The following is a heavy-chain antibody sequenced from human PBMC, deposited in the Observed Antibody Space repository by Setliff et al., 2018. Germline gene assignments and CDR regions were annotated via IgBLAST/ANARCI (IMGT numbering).Heavy chain of an antibody. V-gene: IGHV4-34*01. D-gene: IGHD6-6*01. CDR3: ARGRNIAARLFDS. CDR1: GGPFSGAS. CDR2: INHSGST. J-gene: IGHJ4*02. Sequence: PSETLSLTCTVSGGPFSGASIWTWIRQPPGKGLEWIGEINHSGSTNYNPSLKSRVTVSVDTSKNQFSLKLSSVTAADTAVYYCARGRNIAARLFDSWGQGTQVTVSA.